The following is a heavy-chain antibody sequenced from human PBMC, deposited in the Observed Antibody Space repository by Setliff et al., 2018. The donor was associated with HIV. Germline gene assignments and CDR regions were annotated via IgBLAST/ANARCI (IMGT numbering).Heavy chain of an antibody. CDR3: VREGMHGTSVGN. Sequence: SETLSLTCTVSGASFNDYYWSWIRQPPGKGLEWLGYIHYTGSTNYNPSLRSRVTISLDTSKKQFSLKLNSVTAADTAVYYCVREGMHGTSVGNWGQGTLVTVSS. V-gene: IGHV4-59*01. J-gene: IGHJ4*02. D-gene: IGHD6-13*01. CDR2: IHYTGST. CDR1: GASFNDYY.